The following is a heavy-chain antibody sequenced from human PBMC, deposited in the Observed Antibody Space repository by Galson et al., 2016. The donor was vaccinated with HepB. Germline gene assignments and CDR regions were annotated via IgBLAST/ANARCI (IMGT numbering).Heavy chain of an antibody. D-gene: IGHD5-18*01. CDR3: AKHARGHTYGPYDAFDI. CDR2: IYPGDSQT. V-gene: IGHV5-51*01. CDR1: GYNFINYW. Sequence: QSGAEVKKPWESLKISCKGSGYNFINYWIGWVRQMPGKGLEWKGIIYPGDSQTRYSPSLQGQVTISADKSTNTASLQWGSLKASDTAMYYCAKHARGHTYGPYDAFDIWGQGTMVTDSS. J-gene: IGHJ3*02.